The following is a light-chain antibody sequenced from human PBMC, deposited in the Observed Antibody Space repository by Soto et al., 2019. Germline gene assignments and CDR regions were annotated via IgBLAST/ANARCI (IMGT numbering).Light chain of an antibody. J-gene: IGKJ2*01. CDR3: QQSNKWPYT. Sequence: EIVMTQSPATLSVSPGERATLSCRASQSVSSYLAWYQQKPGQAPRLLFYGTSTRATGVPARFSGTGSGTDFTLSISSLLSEDFAVYYCQQSNKWPYTFGQGTKLEIK. V-gene: IGKV3-15*01. CDR1: QSVSSY. CDR2: GTS.